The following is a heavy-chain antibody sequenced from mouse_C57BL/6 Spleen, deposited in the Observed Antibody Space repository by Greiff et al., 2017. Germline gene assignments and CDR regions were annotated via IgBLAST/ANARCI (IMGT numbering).Heavy chain of an antibody. D-gene: IGHD1-1*01. CDR3: ARHVFHGSGFAY. CDR1: GFSLTSYG. J-gene: IGHJ3*01. CDR2: IWSDGST. V-gene: IGHV2-6-1*01. Sequence: VKLMASGPGLVAPSQSLSITCTVPGFSLTSYGVHWVRQPPGKGLEWLVVIWSDGSTTYNSALKSRLSISKDNSKSQVFLKMNSLQTDDTAMYYCARHVFHGSGFAYWGRGTLVTVSA.